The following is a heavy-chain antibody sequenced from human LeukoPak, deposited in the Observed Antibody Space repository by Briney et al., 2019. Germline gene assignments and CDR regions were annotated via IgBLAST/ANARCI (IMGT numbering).Heavy chain of an antibody. CDR3: ARGSGGHDYGSYYFDY. Sequence: PSETLSLTCTVSGVSVTNGGYYWTWIRQFPGRGLEWIGFFYSTESTYYNPSLKSRVTISLDSSKNQFFLRLTSTTAADTAVYFCARGSGGHDYGSYYFDYWGQGTLATVSS. J-gene: IGHJ4*02. CDR2: FYSTEST. V-gene: IGHV4-31*03. D-gene: IGHD4/OR15-4a*01. CDR1: GVSVTNGGYY.